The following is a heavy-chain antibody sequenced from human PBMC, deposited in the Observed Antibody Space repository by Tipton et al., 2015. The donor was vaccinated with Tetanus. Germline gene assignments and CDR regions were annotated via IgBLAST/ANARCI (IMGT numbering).Heavy chain of an antibody. CDR3: ARRSYCSSTRCFDAFDL. CDR2: ILYGAST. D-gene: IGHD2-2*01. V-gene: IGHV4-61*01. CDR1: GGSVSSGSYY. Sequence: TLSLTCTVFGGSVSSGSYYWAWIRQPPGKGLEYIGYILYGASTHYNPSLKSRVTVSADPSQNQFSLKLSSVTAADTAVYYCARRSYCSSTRCFDAFDLWGQGTMVTVSS. J-gene: IGHJ3*01.